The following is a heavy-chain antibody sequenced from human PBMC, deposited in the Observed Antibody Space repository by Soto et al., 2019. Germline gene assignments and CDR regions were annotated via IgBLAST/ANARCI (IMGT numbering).Heavy chain of an antibody. V-gene: IGHV3-11*06. J-gene: IGHJ4*02. CDR2: ISGTGTYT. CDR1: GFNLSDYY. Sequence: GGSLRLSCAASGFNLSDYYMSWIRQAPGTGLEWLSYISGTGTYTNYADSVKGRFTISRDNAKNSLYLQMNSLRAEDTAVYYCATDSKTPTQADYWGQGILVTVSS. D-gene: IGHD2-15*01. CDR3: ATDSKTPTQADY.